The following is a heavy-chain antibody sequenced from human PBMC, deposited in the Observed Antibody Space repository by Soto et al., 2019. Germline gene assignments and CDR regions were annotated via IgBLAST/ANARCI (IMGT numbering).Heavy chain of an antibody. Sequence: ASVKVSCKASGGTFSSYTISWVRQAPGQGLEWMGWISANNSNTNYAQKLQGRVTMTTDTSTSTAYMELRSLRSDDTAVYYCARDSDYYDSSGYPIFDYWGQGTLVTVSS. CDR2: ISANNSNT. D-gene: IGHD3-22*01. V-gene: IGHV1-18*01. CDR3: ARDSDYYDSSGYPIFDY. J-gene: IGHJ4*02. CDR1: GGTFSSYT.